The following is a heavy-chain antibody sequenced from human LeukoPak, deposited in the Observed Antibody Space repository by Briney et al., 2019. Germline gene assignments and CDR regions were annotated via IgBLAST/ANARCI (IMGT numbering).Heavy chain of an antibody. Sequence: SETLSLTCTVSGGSISSGDYYWSWIRQPPGTGLEWIGYIYYSGSTYYNPSLKSRVTLSVDTSKNQFSLKLSSVTAADTAVYYCARVLQWGYSSPWGQGTLVTVSS. V-gene: IGHV4-30-4*08. CDR2: IYYSGST. J-gene: IGHJ4*02. CDR3: ARVLQWGYSSP. D-gene: IGHD5-18*01. CDR1: GGSISSGDYY.